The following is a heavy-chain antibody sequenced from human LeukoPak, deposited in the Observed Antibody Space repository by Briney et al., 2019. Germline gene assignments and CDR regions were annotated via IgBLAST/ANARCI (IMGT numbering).Heavy chain of an antibody. CDR2: IWYDGTEK. CDR3: AKTVVVITFRFDS. D-gene: IGHD2-21*01. J-gene: IGHJ4*02. CDR1: RFIFSGYG. Sequence: GGPLRLSCAAPRFIFSGYGMHWVRQAPGKGLEWVAVIWYDGTEKYYGESVKGRFSISRDNSKNTLYLQMNSLRAEDTAIYYCAKTVVVITFRFDSWGQGSLVTVSS. V-gene: IGHV3-33*03.